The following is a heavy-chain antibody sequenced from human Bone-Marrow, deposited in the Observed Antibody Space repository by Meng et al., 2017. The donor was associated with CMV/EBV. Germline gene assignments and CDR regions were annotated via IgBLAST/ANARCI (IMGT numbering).Heavy chain of an antibody. Sequence: LSLTCAACGFTFSSYDMSWVRQAPGQGLEWVSGISGSGDSTYYADSVKGRFTISRDNSKNTLYLQMSSLRAEDTAVYSCAKVGFQLLSFDYWGQGTLVTVSS. J-gene: IGHJ4*02. D-gene: IGHD2-2*01. CDR1: GFTFSSYD. CDR2: ISGSGDST. CDR3: AKVGFQLLSFDY. V-gene: IGHV3-23*01.